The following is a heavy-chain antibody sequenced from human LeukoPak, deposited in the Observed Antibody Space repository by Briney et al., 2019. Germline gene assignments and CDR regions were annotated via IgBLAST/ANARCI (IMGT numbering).Heavy chain of an antibody. J-gene: IGHJ3*02. CDR3: ARCLWLRYFDWSDDAFDI. D-gene: IGHD3-9*01. CDR2: INHSGST. V-gene: IGHV4-30-2*02. Sequence: PSQTLSLTCTVSGGSISSGGYYWSWIRQPPGKGLEWIGEINHSGSTNYNPSLKSRVTISVDTSKNQFSLKLSSVTAADTAVYYCARCLWLRYFDWSDDAFDIWGQGTMVTVSS. CDR1: GGSISSGGYY.